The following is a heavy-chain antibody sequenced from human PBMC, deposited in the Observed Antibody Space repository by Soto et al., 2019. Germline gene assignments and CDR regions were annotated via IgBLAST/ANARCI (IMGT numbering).Heavy chain of an antibody. D-gene: IGHD3-3*01. J-gene: IGHJ3*02. CDR3: VRQERGGYYDFWRGSHDAFAI. CDR1: GYTFTSYD. CDR2: MNPNSGNT. V-gene: IGHV1-8*01. Sequence: ASVKVSCKASGYTFTSYDINWVRQATGQGLEWMGWMNPNSGNTGYAQKFQGRVTMTRNTSISTAYMELSSLRSEDTAVYYCVRQERGGYYDFWRGSHDAFAIWGQGTMVTV.